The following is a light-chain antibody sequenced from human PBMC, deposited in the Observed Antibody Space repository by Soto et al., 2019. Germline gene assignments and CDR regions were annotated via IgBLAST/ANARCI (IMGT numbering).Light chain of an antibody. CDR3: HQRQYWPPIT. CDR2: DAS. CDR1: LSVSVY. V-gene: IGKV3-11*01. Sequence: EIVLTQSPATLSLSPGERATLSCNTSLSVSVYLDWYQQKPGQAPRLLISDASNRATGIPARFSGSGSGTDFTLTISSLEPEDFAVYYCHQRQYWPPITFGQGTRLEIK. J-gene: IGKJ5*01.